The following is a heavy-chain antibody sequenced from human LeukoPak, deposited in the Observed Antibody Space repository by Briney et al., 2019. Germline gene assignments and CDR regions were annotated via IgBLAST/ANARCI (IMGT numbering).Heavy chain of an antibody. CDR1: GGSISSYY. Sequence: PSETLSLTCTVSGGSISSYYWSWIRQPAGKGLEWIGRIYSSGSTNYNPSLKSRVTMSADTSKNQFSLNLSSVTAADTAVYYCARDRYCSGGSCSSYWYFDLWGRGTLVTVSS. J-gene: IGHJ2*01. D-gene: IGHD2-15*01. V-gene: IGHV4-4*07. CDR3: ARDRYCSGGSCSSYWYFDL. CDR2: IYSSGST.